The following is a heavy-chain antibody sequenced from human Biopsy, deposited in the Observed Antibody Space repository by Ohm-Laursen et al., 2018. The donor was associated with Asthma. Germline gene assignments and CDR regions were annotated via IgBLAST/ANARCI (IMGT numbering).Heavy chain of an antibody. V-gene: IGHV3-30*03. CDR2: IARDGINS. CDR3: ARAGESDLVGGLDV. D-gene: IGHD2-21*01. CDR1: GLVFSTYG. J-gene: IGHJ6*02. Sequence: SLRLSCAASGLVFSTYGMHWVRQAPGKGLEWVAYIARDGINSYYADSVKGRFTISRDNSRNTLYLQKNSLRADDTAVYYCARAGESDLVGGLDVWGQGTTVIVS.